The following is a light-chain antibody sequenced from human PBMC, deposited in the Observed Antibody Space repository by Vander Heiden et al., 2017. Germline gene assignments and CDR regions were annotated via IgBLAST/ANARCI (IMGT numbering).Light chain of an antibody. CDR2: GNS. CDR1: SSNIGAGYD. CDR3: QSYDSSLSGLVV. J-gene: IGLJ2*01. V-gene: IGLV1-40*01. Sequence: QSVLTQPPSVSGAPGQGVTISCTGSSSNIGAGYDVHWYQQLPGTAPKLLIYGNSNRPSGVPDRFSGSKSGTSASLAITGLQAEDEADYYCQSYDSSLSGLVVFGGGTKLTVL.